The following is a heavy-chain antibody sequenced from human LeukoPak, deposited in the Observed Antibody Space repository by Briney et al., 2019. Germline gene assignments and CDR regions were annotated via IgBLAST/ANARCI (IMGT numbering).Heavy chain of an antibody. CDR1: GFIFSSYG. Sequence: QAGGSLRLSCTASGFIFSSYGMTWVRQAPGKGLEWVANIGQEGSEKNFVDSVKGRFTISRDNAKNSLYLQMNPLTDEATAVYYCARDPIDYWGQGILVTVTS. CDR3: ARDPIDY. J-gene: IGHJ4*02. CDR2: IGQEGSEK. V-gene: IGHV3-7*01.